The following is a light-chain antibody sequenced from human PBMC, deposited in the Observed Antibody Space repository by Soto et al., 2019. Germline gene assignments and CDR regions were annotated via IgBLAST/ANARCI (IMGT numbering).Light chain of an antibody. CDR3: QQYGSSLL. V-gene: IGKV3-20*01. J-gene: IGKJ4*01. CDR2: GAS. Sequence: EVGMTQSPATLSVFPGERATLSCRASQSVSSSYLAWYQQKPGQAPRLLIYGASSRATGIPDRFSGSGSGTDFTLTISRLEPEDFAVYYCQQYGSSLLFGGGTKVDIK. CDR1: QSVSSSY.